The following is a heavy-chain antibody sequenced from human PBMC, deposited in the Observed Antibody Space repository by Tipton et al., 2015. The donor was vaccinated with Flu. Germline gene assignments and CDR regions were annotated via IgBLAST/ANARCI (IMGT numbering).Heavy chain of an antibody. CDR1: GDSIGSGYY. CDR2: IYHTGNT. Sequence: TLSLTCSVSGDSIGSGYYWGWIRQPPGKGLEWIGNIYHTGNTYYNPSLRSRVTMSVDLFKNQVSLRLSSVTAADTAVYYCARERRGGWPFYDAFDLWGQGTMVTVSS. J-gene: IGHJ3*01. D-gene: IGHD6-19*01. CDR3: ARERRGGWPFYDAFDL. V-gene: IGHV4-38-2*02.